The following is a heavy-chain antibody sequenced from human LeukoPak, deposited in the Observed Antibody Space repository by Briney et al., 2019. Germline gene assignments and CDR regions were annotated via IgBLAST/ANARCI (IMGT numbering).Heavy chain of an antibody. CDR3: ATFDNPFGY. CDR2: IKQDGSEK. CDR1: GFSFSTYW. V-gene: IGHV3-7*01. J-gene: IGHJ4*02. D-gene: IGHD3-9*01. Sequence: GGSLRLSCAASGFSFSTYWMSWVRQAPGKGLERVATIKQDGSEKYYVDSVKGRFTISRDNAKNSLYLQMNSLRADDTAVYYCATFDNPFGYWGQGTLVTVSS.